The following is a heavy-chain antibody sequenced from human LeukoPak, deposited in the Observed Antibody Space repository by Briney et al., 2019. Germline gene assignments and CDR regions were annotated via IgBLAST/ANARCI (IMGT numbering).Heavy chain of an antibody. D-gene: IGHD6-19*01. CDR2: INGRGDDT. CDR1: SGFA. Sequence: GGSLRLSCAAFSGFAMSWVRQAPGKGLEWVSAINGRGDDTYYPDSVKGRFTISRDNCNNTLYLQMNSLRAEDTAVYYCAKGHRSSSSFFDSWGQGILVTVSS. J-gene: IGHJ4*02. V-gene: IGHV3-23*01. CDR3: AKGHRSSSSFFDS.